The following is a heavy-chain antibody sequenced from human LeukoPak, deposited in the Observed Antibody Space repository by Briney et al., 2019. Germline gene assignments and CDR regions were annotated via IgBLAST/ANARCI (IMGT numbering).Heavy chain of an antibody. D-gene: IGHD2-21*02. CDR3: AKGSDCGGDCYSFPNFDY. J-gene: IGHJ4*02. V-gene: IGHV3-30*02. CDR1: GFTFSSYG. CDR2: IRYDGSNK. Sequence: QPGGSLRLSCAASGFTFSSYGMHWVRQAPGKGLEWVAFIRYDGSNKYYADSVKGRFTISRDNSKNTLYLQMNSLRAEDTAVYYCAKGSDCGGDCYSFPNFDYWGQGTLVTVSS.